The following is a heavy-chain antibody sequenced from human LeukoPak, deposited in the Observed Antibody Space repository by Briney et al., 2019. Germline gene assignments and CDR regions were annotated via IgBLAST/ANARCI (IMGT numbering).Heavy chain of an antibody. CDR3: ARFTRGRWFDP. V-gene: IGHV4-59*12. CDR1: GGSISNSY. CDR2: IYYSGST. J-gene: IGHJ5*02. Sequence: PSETLSLTCTVSGGSISNSYWSWIRQPPGKGLEWIGYIYYSGSTNYNPSLKSRVTIPVDKSKNQFSLKLSSVTAADTAVYYCARFTRGRWFDPWGQGTLVTVSS. D-gene: IGHD1-26*01.